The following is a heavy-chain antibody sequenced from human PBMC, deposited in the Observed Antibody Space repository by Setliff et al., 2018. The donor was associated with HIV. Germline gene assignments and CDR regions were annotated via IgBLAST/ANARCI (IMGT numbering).Heavy chain of an antibody. CDR1: GGSISTNYYY. D-gene: IGHD2-21*01. Sequence: KSSETLSLTCSVSGGSISTNYYYWSWIRQHPGKGLEWIGYIYNSGTTFYNPSLEGRLIMSVDPSKNQFSLKLTSVTAADTAVYYCARGRYFRDISDSLFDFWGQGTLVTVSS. CDR2: IYNSGTT. CDR3: ARGRYFRDISDSLFDF. V-gene: IGHV4-31*03. J-gene: IGHJ4*02.